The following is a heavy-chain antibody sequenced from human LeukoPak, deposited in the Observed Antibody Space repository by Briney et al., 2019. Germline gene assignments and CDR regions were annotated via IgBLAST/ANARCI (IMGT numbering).Heavy chain of an antibody. Sequence: GGSLRLSCAASGFTFSNYVMSWVRQAPGKGLEWVSSISGSGGSTYYADSVKGRFTISRDNSKNALYLQMNSLRVEDTAVYYCTEGVRNTYPTFDYRGPGTLVTVSS. V-gene: IGHV3-23*01. D-gene: IGHD2/OR15-2a*01. CDR3: TEGVRNTYPTFDY. J-gene: IGHJ4*02. CDR2: ISGSGGST. CDR1: GFTFSNYV.